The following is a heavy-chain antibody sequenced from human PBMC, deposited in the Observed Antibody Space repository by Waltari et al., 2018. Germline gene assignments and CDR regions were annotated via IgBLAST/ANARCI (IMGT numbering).Heavy chain of an antibody. V-gene: IGHV4-39*01. CDR1: GDSITNGRSS. J-gene: IGHJ4*02. Sequence: QVQLQESGPGLVTPSETLSLTCAVSGDSITNGRSSWAWIRQPPGKGLEWIGTIYYTGSTYYNPSLKSRVTISQHMSTNQFSLKLNSVSAADTAVYYCARQLWSGYFDRCDYWGQGTAVTVSS. CDR2: IYYTGST. CDR3: ARQLWSGYFDRCDY. D-gene: IGHD3-3*01.